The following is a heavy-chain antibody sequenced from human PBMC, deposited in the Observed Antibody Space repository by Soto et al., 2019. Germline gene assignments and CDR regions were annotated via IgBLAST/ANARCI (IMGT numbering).Heavy chain of an antibody. D-gene: IGHD5-18*01. CDR1: GYTFTSYA. V-gene: IGHV1-3*01. Sequence: GASVKVSCKASGYTFTSYAMHWVRQAPGQRLEWMGWINAGNGNTKYSQKFHGRVTITRDTSASTAYMELSSLRSEDTAVYYCARDRIQLWLNYYYGMDVWRQETTVTVSS. CDR2: INAGNGNT. CDR3: ARDRIQLWLNYYYGMDV. J-gene: IGHJ6*02.